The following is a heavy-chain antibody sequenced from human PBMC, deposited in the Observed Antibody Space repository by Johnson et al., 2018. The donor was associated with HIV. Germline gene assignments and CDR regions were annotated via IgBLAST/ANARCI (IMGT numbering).Heavy chain of an antibody. D-gene: IGHD3-22*01. Sequence: QVLLVESGGGVVQPGGSLRLSCAASGFTLSSYGMHWVSQAPGKGLEWVAFIRYDGDITYYIDSVKGRFTISRDNSKNTLYRQMNRLRTEDTAMYYCAKGQSSGYPKDAFDIWGRWTIVIVSS. CDR1: GFTLSSYG. CDR3: AKGQSSGYPKDAFDI. V-gene: IGHV3-30*02. CDR2: IRYDGDIT. J-gene: IGHJ3*02.